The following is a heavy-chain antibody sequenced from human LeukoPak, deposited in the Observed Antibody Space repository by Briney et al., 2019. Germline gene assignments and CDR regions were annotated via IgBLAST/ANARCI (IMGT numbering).Heavy chain of an antibody. V-gene: IGHV1-69*13. CDR1: GGTFSSYA. D-gene: IGHD3-3*01. Sequence: SVKVSCKASGGTFSSYAISWVRQAPGQGLEWMAGIIPIFGTANYAQKFQGRVTITADESTSTAYMELSSLRSEDTAVYYCARVTYYDFWSGYYKGPYYFDYWGQGTLVTVSS. J-gene: IGHJ4*02. CDR3: ARVTYYDFWSGYYKGPYYFDY. CDR2: IIPIFGTA.